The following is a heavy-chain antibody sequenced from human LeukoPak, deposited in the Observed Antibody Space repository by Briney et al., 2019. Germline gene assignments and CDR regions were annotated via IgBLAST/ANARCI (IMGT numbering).Heavy chain of an antibody. CDR3: AAGIPYGWQDLIFDY. Sequence: AETLTLTCAVSGYSISSVYYWGCIRQPPGKVLEWIGSIYDSGSTYYDASLKGRVTISIGTSKNQFSLKLNSVSAGDTAVYYCAAGIPYGWQDLIFDYWGQGPLVTVSS. J-gene: IGHJ4*02. V-gene: IGHV4-38-2*01. CDR1: GYSISSVYY. CDR2: IYDSGST. D-gene: IGHD6-19*01.